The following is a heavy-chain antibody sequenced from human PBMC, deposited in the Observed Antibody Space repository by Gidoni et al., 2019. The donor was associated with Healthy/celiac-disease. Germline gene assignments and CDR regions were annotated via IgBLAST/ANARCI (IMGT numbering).Heavy chain of an antibody. CDR2: INAGNGNT. Sequence: QVQLVQSGAEVKKPGASVKVSCQASGYTFTSYAMHWVRLAPGQRLEWMGWINAGNGNTKYSQKFQGRVTITRDTSASTAYMELSSLRSEDTAVYYCARGYSSGWSGDYFDYWGQGTLVTVSS. CDR3: ARGYSSGWSGDYFDY. D-gene: IGHD6-19*01. CDR1: GYTFTSYA. J-gene: IGHJ4*02. V-gene: IGHV1-3*01.